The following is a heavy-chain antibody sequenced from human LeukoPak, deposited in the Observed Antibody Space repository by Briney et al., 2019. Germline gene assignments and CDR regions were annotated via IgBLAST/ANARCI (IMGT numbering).Heavy chain of an antibody. V-gene: IGHV4-39*07. D-gene: IGHD3-10*01. CDR2: IYYSGST. Sequence: PSETLSLTCTVSGGSISSSSYYWGWIRQPPGKGLEWIGSIYYSGSTYYNPSLKSRVTISVDTSKNQFSLKLSSVTAADTAVYYCAREVRGEDAFDIWGQGTMVTVSS. J-gene: IGHJ3*02. CDR1: GGSISSSSYY. CDR3: AREVRGEDAFDI.